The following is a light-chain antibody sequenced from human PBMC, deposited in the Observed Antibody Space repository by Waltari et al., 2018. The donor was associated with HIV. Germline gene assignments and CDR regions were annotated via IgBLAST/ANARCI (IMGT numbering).Light chain of an antibody. CDR2: GVS. CDR3: QQSYNLRT. Sequence: DIQMTQSPPSLSASVGDRVTITCRASQNIDDYLNWYQQKPGKAPKLLIYGVSTLESGVPSRFSGSGSGRDFTLTISRLQPEDFATYYCQQSYNLRTFGQGTKLDIK. J-gene: IGKJ2*02. CDR1: QNIDDY. V-gene: IGKV1-39*01.